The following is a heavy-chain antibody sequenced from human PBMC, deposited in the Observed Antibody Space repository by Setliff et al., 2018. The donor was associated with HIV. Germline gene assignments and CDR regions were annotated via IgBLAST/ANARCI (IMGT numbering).Heavy chain of an antibody. D-gene: IGHD3-9*01. V-gene: IGHV4-34*01. CDR2: INHSGST. CDR1: GGSFSGYY. Sequence: PSETLSLTCAVYGGSFSGYYWSWIRQPPGKGLEWIEEINHSGSTNYNPSLKSRVTISVDTSKNQFSLKLSSVTAADTAVYCCARGCFDWLLSSYYFDYWGQGTLVTVSS. J-gene: IGHJ4*02. CDR3: ARGCFDWLLSSYYFDY.